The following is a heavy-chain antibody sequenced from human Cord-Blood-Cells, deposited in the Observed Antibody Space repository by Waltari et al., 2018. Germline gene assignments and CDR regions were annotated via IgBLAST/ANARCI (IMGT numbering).Heavy chain of an antibody. CDR1: GFPLVRLG. CDR3: AREGSYYAFDI. D-gene: IGHD1-26*01. Sequence: QVQLVESGGVVSHPGGPRGHPWHPWGFPLVRLGRPRLRQAPGKGLEWVAVIWYDGSNKYYADSVKGRFTISRDNSKNTLYLQMNSLRAEDTAVYYCAREGSYYAFDIWGQGTMVTVSS. J-gene: IGHJ3*02. V-gene: IGHV3-33*01. CDR2: IWYDGSNK.